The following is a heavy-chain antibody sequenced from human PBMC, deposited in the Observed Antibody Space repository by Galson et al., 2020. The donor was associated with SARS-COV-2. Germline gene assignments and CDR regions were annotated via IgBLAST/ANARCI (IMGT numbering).Heavy chain of an antibody. Sequence: SLKISCASSTFSLGRYPMNWVRQAPAKGLEWVSYIISGGYYIYYADSVKGRFTISRDSAKNSLYLQMNSLRADDTYVYYCAREREGWEDFAYWGQGNLDNVST. CDR2: IISGGYYI. D-gene: IGHD1-26*01. V-gene: IGHV3-21*01. J-gene: IGHJ4*02. CDR1: TFSLGRYP. CDR3: AREREGWEDFAY.